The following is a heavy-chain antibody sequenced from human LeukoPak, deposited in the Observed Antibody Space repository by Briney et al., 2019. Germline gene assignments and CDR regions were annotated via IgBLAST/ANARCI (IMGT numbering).Heavy chain of an antibody. CDR1: GYTFTIYG. J-gene: IGHJ4*02. CDR3: ARDRSGYEYVTFFDY. V-gene: IGHV1-18*04. D-gene: IGHD5-12*01. CDR2: ISAYNGNT. Sequence: TSVKVSCKASGYTFTIYGISWVRQAPGQGLEWMGWISAYNGNTNYAQKLQGRVTMTTDTSTSTAYMELRSLRSDDTAVYYCARDRSGYEYVTFFDYWGQGALVAVSP.